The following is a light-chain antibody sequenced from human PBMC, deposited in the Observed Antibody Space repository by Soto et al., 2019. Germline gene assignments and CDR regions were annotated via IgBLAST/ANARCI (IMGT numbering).Light chain of an antibody. V-gene: IGLV2-11*01. J-gene: IGLJ1*01. CDR3: CSYVGNYTSYV. CDR1: SSDVGGYNF. Sequence: QSALTQPRSVSGSPGQSVTISCTGTSSDVGGYNFVSWYQQHPGKAPKFMIYDVTKRPSGVPDRFSGSKSGNTASLTISGLQAEDEADYYCCSYVGNYTSYVFGTGTKVTVL. CDR2: DVT.